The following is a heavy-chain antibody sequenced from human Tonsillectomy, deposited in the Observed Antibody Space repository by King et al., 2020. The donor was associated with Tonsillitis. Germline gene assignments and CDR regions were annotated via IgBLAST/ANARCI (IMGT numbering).Heavy chain of an antibody. CDR3: ARLGGCNSRRYYYYALDV. D-gene: IGHD4-23*01. J-gene: IGHJ6*02. V-gene: IGHV1-18*01. CDR1: GYTFTTYG. CDR2: IGAYSGDT. Sequence: QLVQSGAEVKKPGASVKVSCEASGYTFTTYGISWVRQAPGQGLEWMGWIGAYSGDTHYAQKVQGRVTMTTDTSTSTAYMELRSLRSDDTAVYYCARLGGCNSRRYYYYALDVWGQGTTVTVSS.